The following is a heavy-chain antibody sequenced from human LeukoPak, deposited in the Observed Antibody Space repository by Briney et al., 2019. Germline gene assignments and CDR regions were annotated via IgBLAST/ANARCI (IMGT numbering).Heavy chain of an antibody. CDR2: IVTSGGST. CDR1: GFTFNNYA. D-gene: IGHD2-15*01. CDR3: ARDTPPRYCSGGSCYSPSYYFDY. V-gene: IGHV3-23*01. Sequence: GGSLRLSCAASGFTFNNYAMSWVRQAPGKGLEWVSSIVTSGGSTFYAEFVKGRFTISRDNSKNTLYLQMNSLRAEDTAVYYCARDTPPRYCSGGSCYSPSYYFDYWGQGTLVTVSS. J-gene: IGHJ4*02.